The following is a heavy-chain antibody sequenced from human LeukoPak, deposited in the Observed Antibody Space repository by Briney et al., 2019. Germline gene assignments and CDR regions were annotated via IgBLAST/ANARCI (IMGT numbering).Heavy chain of an antibody. CDR3: SVIAVGRYADY. J-gene: IGHJ4*02. D-gene: IGHD6-19*01. CDR1: GGTFSSYA. CDR2: INPNSGGT. V-gene: IGHV1-2*02. Sequence: ASVKVSCKASGGTFSSYAISWVRQAPGQGLEWMGWINPNSGGTNYAQKFQGRVTMTRDTSISTAYMELSRLRSDDTAVYYCSVIAVGRYADYWGRGTLVTGSS.